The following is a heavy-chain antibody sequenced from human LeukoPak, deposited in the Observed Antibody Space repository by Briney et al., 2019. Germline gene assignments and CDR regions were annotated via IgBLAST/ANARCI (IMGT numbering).Heavy chain of an antibody. CDR2: IKQDGSEK. CDR3: ARDKRRRRDGYNYYYYYGMDV. D-gene: IGHD5-24*01. Sequence: PGGSLRLSCAASGFTFSSYWMSWVRQAPGKGLEWVANIKQDGSEKYYVDSVKGRFTISRDNAKNSLYLQMNSLGAEDTAVYYCARDKRRRRDGYNYYYYYGMDVWGQGTTVTVSS. J-gene: IGHJ6*02. CDR1: GFTFSSYW. V-gene: IGHV3-7*01.